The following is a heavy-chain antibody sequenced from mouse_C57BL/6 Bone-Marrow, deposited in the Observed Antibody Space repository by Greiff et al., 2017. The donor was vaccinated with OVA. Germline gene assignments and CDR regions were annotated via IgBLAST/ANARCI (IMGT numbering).Heavy chain of an antibody. V-gene: IGHV7-1*01. Sequence: EVKLMESGGGLVQSGRSLRLSCATSGFTFSDFYMEWVRQAPGKGLEWIAASRNKANDYTTEYSASVKGRFIVSRDTSQSILYLQMNALRAEDTAIYYCARDPLYDYYAMDYWGQGTSVTVSS. D-gene: IGHD2-3*01. CDR1: GFTFSDFY. CDR3: ARDPLYDYYAMDY. J-gene: IGHJ4*01. CDR2: SRNKANDYTT.